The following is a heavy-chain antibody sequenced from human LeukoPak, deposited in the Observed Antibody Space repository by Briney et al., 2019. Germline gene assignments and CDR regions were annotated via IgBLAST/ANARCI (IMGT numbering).Heavy chain of an antibody. CDR1: GFTFSSYS. Sequence: GSLRLSCAASGFTFSSYSMNWVRQAPGKGLEWVSSISSSSSYIYYADSVKGRFTISRDNAKNSLYLQMNSLRAEDTAVYYCAGGDGSGSYYGSWGQGTLVTVSS. CDR3: AGGDGSGSYYGS. V-gene: IGHV3-21*01. J-gene: IGHJ5*02. D-gene: IGHD3-10*01. CDR2: ISSSSSYI.